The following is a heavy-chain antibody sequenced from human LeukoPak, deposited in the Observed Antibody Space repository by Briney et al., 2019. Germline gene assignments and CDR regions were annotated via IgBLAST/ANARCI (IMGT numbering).Heavy chain of an antibody. CDR3: ASHEFYYYGP. D-gene: IGHD3-10*01. CDR2: ISAYNGNT. Sequence: ASVKVSCKASGGTFSSYGISWVRQAPGQGLEWMGWISAYNGNTNYAQKLQGRVTMTTDTSTSTAYMELRSLRSDDTAVYCCASHEFYYYGPWGQGTLVTVSS. V-gene: IGHV1-18*01. CDR1: GGTFSSYG. J-gene: IGHJ5*02.